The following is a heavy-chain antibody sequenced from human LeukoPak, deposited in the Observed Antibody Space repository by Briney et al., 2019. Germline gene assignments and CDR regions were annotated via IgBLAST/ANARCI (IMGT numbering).Heavy chain of an antibody. CDR1: GYASSEIY. D-gene: IGHD6-6*01. Sequence: ASVKVSCKASGYASSEIYFNWVRQAPGQGLEWMGWINPSSGARIYSQKFQGRVTMDTSTSIAYMELSGLTSDDTAVYYCATGSITHTRDPWGQGTLVTVSS. J-gene: IGHJ5*02. CDR2: INPSSGAR. CDR3: ATGSITHTRDP. V-gene: IGHV1-2*02.